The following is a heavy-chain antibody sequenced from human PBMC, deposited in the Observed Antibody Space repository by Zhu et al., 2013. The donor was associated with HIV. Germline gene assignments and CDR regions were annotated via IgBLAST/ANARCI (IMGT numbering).Heavy chain of an antibody. CDR2: INPNSGGT. D-gene: IGHD3-10*01. CDR1: GYTFTGYY. J-gene: IGHJ4*02. CDR3: ARDRAALWFGELLFDY. V-gene: IGHV1-2*02. Sequence: ASVKVSCKASGYTFTGYYMHWVRQAPGQGLEWMGWINPNSGGTNYAQKFQGRVTMTRDTSISTAYMELSRLRSDDMAVYYCARDRAALWFGELLFDYWGQGTLVTVSS.